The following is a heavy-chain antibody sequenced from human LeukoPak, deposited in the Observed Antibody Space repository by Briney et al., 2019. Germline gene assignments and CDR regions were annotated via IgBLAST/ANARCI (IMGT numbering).Heavy chain of an antibody. V-gene: IGHV4-30-4*08. CDR2: IYYSGST. D-gene: IGHD3-22*01. Sequence: SETLSLTCTVPGGSISSGDYYWSWIRQPPGKGLEWIGYIYYSGSTYYDPSLKSRVTISVDTSKNQFSLKLSSVTAADTAVYYCAKENSYYYDSSGYLDYWGQGTLVTVSS. CDR1: GGSISSGDYY. J-gene: IGHJ4*02. CDR3: AKENSYYYDSSGYLDY.